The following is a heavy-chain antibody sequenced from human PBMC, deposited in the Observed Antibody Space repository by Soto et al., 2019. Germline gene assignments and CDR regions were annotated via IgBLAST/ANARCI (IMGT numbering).Heavy chain of an antibody. Sequence: QVQLQESGPGLVKPSDTLSLTCAVSGYSISSSNWWGWIRQPPGKGLEWIGYIDYSGTTYYNPSLKSRVTRSVDTSKNQFSLKLTSVTAVDTAVYYCARREIQGPIDYWGQGTLVTVSS. J-gene: IGHJ4*02. CDR2: IDYSGTT. D-gene: IGHD1-26*01. V-gene: IGHV4-28*01. CDR1: GYSISSSNW. CDR3: ARREIQGPIDY.